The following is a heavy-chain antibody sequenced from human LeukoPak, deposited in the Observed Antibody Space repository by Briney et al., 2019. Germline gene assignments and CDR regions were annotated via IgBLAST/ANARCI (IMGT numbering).Heavy chain of an antibody. V-gene: IGHV3-23*01. CDR2: ISRSTRTT. CDR1: GFTFSSYA. CDR3: AKLGYGDYGYYYYYMDV. Sequence: PGGSLRLSCAASGFTFSSYAMGWVRQAPGKGLEWVSAISRSTRTTDYADSVKGRFTTSRDDSKNTLYLQMNSLRAEDTAVYYCAKLGYGDYGYYYYYMDVWGKGTTVTVSS. D-gene: IGHD4-17*01. J-gene: IGHJ6*03.